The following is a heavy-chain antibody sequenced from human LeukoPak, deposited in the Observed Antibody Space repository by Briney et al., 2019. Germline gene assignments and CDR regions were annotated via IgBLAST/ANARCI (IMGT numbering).Heavy chain of an antibody. Sequence: SETLSLTCTVSGYSISSGYYWGWIRQPPGKGLEWIGRIYHSGSTYYNPSLKSRVTISVDTSKNQFSLKLSSVTAADTAVYYCARDQNWFDPWGQGTLVTVSS. CDR1: GYSISSGYY. V-gene: IGHV4-38-2*02. CDR3: ARDQNWFDP. CDR2: IYHSGST. J-gene: IGHJ5*02.